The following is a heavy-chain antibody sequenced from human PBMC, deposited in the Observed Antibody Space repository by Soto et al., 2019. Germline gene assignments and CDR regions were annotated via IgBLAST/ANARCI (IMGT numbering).Heavy chain of an antibody. V-gene: IGHV2-70*04. CDR2: IDWDDDK. Sequence: GPTLGNATQTLTLTCTFSGFSLSTRGMRVNWIRQPPGKALEWLARIDWDDDKFYSTSLKTRLTISKVTSKNQVLLTMTNMDPSDIATYFRQPTAGEDYYYSLELW. CDR3: QPTAGEDYYYSLEL. D-gene: IGHD2-21*01. CDR1: GFSLSTRGMR. J-gene: IGHJ6*01.